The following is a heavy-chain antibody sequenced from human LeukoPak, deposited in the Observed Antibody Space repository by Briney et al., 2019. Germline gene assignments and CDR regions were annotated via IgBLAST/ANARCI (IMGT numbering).Heavy chain of an antibody. V-gene: IGHV1-8*03. D-gene: IGHD3-16*02. J-gene: IGHJ6*04. CDR3: ARNPYDYVWGSYRPRELDV. Sequence: ASVEVSCKASGYTFTSYDINWVRQATGQGLEWMGWMNPNSGNTGYAQKFQGRVTITRNTSISTAYMELSSLRSEDTAVYYCARNPYDYVWGSYRPRELDVWGKGTTVTVSS. CDR2: MNPNSGNT. CDR1: GYTFTSYD.